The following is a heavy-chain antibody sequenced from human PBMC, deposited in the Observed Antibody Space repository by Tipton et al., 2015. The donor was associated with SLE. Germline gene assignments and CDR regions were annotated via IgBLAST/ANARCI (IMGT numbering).Heavy chain of an antibody. J-gene: IGHJ5*02. CDR3: ARDGRGYYYDSSGYFDP. D-gene: IGHD3-22*01. CDR2: IYYSEST. CDR1: GGSISSYY. Sequence: TLSLTCTVSGGSISSYYWSWSRQPPGKGLEWIGYIYYSESTNYNPSLKSRVTISADTSKNQFSLKLSSVTAADTAVYYCARDGRGYYYDSSGYFDPWGQGTLVTVSS. V-gene: IGHV4-59*01.